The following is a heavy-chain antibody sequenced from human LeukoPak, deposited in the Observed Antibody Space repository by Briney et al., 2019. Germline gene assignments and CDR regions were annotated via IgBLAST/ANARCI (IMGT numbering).Heavy chain of an antibody. V-gene: IGHV3-73*01. D-gene: IGHD3-22*01. Sequence: GGSLRLSCAASGFTFSGSAMHWVRQASGKGLEWVGRIRSKANSYATAYAASVKGRFTISRDDSKNTAYLQMNSLKTEDTAVYYCTRDYYDSSGSDAYWGQGTLVTVSS. J-gene: IGHJ4*02. CDR1: GFTFSGSA. CDR2: IRSKANSYAT. CDR3: TRDYYDSSGSDAY.